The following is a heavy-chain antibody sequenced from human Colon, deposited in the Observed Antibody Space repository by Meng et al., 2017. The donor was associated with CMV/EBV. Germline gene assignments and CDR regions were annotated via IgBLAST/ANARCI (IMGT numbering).Heavy chain of an antibody. CDR2: ISYDGSNK. J-gene: IGHJ6*02. Sequence: GGSLRLSCAASGFTFSSYAMHWVRQAPGKGLEWVAVISYDGSNKYYADSVKGRFTISRDNSKNTLYLQMNSLRAEDTAVYYCAREMGYNWDLGHPYGMDVWGQGTTVTVSS. D-gene: IGHD1-20*01. CDR1: GFTFSSYA. V-gene: IGHV3-30-3*01. CDR3: AREMGYNWDLGHPYGMDV.